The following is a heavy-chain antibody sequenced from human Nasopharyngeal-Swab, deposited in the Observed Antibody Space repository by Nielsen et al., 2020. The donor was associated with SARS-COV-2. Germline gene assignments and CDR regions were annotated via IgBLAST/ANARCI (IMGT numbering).Heavy chain of an antibody. V-gene: IGHV3-64D*08. CDR1: GFTFSSYA. Sequence: GESLKISCSASGFTFSSYAMHWVRQAPGKGLEYVSAISSNGGSTYYADSVKGRFTISRDNSENTLYLQMSSLRAEDTAVYYCVRLYDFWSGEPSWGQGTLVTVSS. J-gene: IGHJ5*02. CDR3: VRLYDFWSGEPS. D-gene: IGHD3-3*01. CDR2: ISSNGGST.